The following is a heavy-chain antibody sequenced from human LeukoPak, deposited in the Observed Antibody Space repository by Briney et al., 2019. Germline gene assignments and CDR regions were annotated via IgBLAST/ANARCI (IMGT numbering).Heavy chain of an antibody. D-gene: IGHD3-22*01. CDR2: INPNSGGT. CDR3: ARAGYSDSSGSAGFQH. Sequence: ASVKVSCKASGYTFTGYYMHWVRQAPGQGLERMGWINPNSGGTNYAQKFQGRVTMTRDTSISTAYMELSRLRSDDTAVYYCARAGYSDSSGSAGFQHWGQGTLVTVSS. CDR1: GYTFTGYY. V-gene: IGHV1-2*02. J-gene: IGHJ1*01.